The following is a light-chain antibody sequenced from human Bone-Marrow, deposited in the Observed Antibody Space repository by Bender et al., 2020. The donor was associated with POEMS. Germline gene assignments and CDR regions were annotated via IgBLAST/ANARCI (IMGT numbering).Light chain of an antibody. J-gene: IGLJ3*02. CDR3: AVWDGRLSAMV. V-gene: IGLV1-44*01. CDR1: SSNIGTNT. CDR2: TND. Sequence: QSVVTQSSSASAAPGQTVYISCSGSSSNIGTNTVNWYQQFPGAAPKLVIHTNDQRPAGVPSRFSGSKSGTSASLAISGLQPEDEADYYCAVWDGRLSAMVFGGGTKVTVL.